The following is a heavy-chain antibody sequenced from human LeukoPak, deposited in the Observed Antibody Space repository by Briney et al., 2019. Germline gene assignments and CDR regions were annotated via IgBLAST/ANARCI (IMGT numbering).Heavy chain of an antibody. J-gene: IGHJ4*02. Sequence: SETLSLTCTISGGSISSDYWSWIRQPPGKGLEWIGYIYYTGSTNYNPSLKSRVTMSLDTSKNQFSLNLSSVTAADTAVYYCAREATRQYYFDYWGQGTLVTVSS. D-gene: IGHD6-19*01. CDR3: AREATRQYYFDY. V-gene: IGHV4-59*01. CDR1: GGSISSDY. CDR2: IYYTGST.